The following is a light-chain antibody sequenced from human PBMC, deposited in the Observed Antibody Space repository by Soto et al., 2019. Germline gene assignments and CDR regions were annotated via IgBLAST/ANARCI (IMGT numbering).Light chain of an antibody. Sequence: IQLTQSPSSLSASVGDRVTITCRASQGISSYLAWYQQKPGKAPKLLIYAASTLQSGVPSRFSGSGCGTDFTLTISSLQPEDFATYYCQQLNSYSSLTFCGGTKVEIK. CDR2: AAS. CDR3: QQLNSYSSLT. J-gene: IGKJ4*01. V-gene: IGKV1-9*01. CDR1: QGISSY.